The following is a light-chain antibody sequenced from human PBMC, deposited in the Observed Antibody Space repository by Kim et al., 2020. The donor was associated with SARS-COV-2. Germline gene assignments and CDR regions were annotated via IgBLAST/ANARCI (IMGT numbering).Light chain of an antibody. Sequence: PGKTARITCGENSIGLQSVHWYQQKPGQAPVLVIYYDTNRPSGIPERFSGSNSGNTATLTISRVEAGDEADYYCQVWDTGSDHPIFGGGTQLTVL. J-gene: IGLJ2*01. CDR1: SIGLQS. CDR2: YDT. V-gene: IGLV3-21*04. CDR3: QVWDTGSDHPI.